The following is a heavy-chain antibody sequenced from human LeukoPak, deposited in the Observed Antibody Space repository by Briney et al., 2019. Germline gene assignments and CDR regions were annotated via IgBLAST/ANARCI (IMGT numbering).Heavy chain of an antibody. CDR3: AKAPVTTCSGAYCYPFDY. D-gene: IGHD2-15*01. CDR1: GFTFNTYS. Sequence: PGGPLRLSCAASGFTFNTYSMSWVRQGPGKGLEWVSAISVSGNTYHADSVKGRFTISRDSSKNTLYLQMNSLRAGDAAVYYCAKAPVTTCSGAYCYPFDYWSQGTLVTVSS. CDR2: ISVSGNT. V-gene: IGHV3-23*01. J-gene: IGHJ4*02.